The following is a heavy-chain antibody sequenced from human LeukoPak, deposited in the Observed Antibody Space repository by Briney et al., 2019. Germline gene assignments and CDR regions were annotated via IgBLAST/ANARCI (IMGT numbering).Heavy chain of an antibody. CDR1: GFTFSSYS. J-gene: IGHJ4*02. D-gene: IGHD3-16*01. Sequence: GGSLRLSCAASGFTFSSYSMNWVRQAPGKGLEWVSSISSSSSYIYYADSVKGRFTISRDNAKNSLYLQMNSLRAEDTALYYCATVGAVSYYFDYWGQGTLVTVSS. V-gene: IGHV3-21*01. CDR2: ISSSSSYI. CDR3: ATVGAVSYYFDY.